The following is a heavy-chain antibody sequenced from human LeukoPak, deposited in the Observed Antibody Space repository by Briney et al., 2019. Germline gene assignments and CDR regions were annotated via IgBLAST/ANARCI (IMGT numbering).Heavy chain of an antibody. J-gene: IGHJ4*02. CDR1: GFTFSDYY. CDR3: ARVPSSISSTAIIFYYFDY. CDR2: ISISSSYT. D-gene: IGHD2-21*02. Sequence: GGSLRLSCAASGFTFSDYYMSWIRQAPGKGLEWVSFISISSSYTNYADSVKGRFTISRDNAKNSLYLQMNSLRAEDTAVYYCARVPSSISSTAIIFYYFDYWGQGTLVTVSS. V-gene: IGHV3-11*06.